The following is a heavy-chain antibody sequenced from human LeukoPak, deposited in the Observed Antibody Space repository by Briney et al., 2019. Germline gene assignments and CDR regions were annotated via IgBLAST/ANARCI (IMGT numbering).Heavy chain of an antibody. D-gene: IGHD6-13*01. Sequence: ASVKVSCKASGYTFTSYGISWVRQAPGQGLEWMGWISAYNGNTNYAQKLQGRVTMTTDTSTSTAYMELRSLRSDDTAVYYCARAGVKPSYGIAAAGFQHWGQGTLVTVSS. J-gene: IGHJ1*01. CDR2: ISAYNGNT. CDR1: GYTFTSYG. CDR3: ARAGVKPSYGIAAAGFQH. V-gene: IGHV1-18*01.